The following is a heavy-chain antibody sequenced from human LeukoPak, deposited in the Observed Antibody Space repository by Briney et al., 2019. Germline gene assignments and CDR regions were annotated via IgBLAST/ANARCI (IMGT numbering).Heavy chain of an antibody. J-gene: IGHJ6*02. CDR3: AGDRWVRGVTYYYYYGMDV. V-gene: IGHV4-31*03. CDR2: IYYSGST. CDR1: GGSISSGGYS. D-gene: IGHD3-10*01. Sequence: SETLSLTCTVSGGSISSGGYSWSWIRQHPGKGLEWIGYIYYSGSTYYNPSLKSRVTISVDTSKNQFSLKLSSVTAADTAVYYCAGDRWVRGVTYYYYYGMDVWGQGTTVTVSS.